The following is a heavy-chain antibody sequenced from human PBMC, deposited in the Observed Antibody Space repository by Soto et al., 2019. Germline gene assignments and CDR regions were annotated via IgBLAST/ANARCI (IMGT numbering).Heavy chain of an antibody. J-gene: IGHJ5*02. V-gene: IGHV3-48*01. D-gene: IGHD1-26*01. CDR2: ISSSSTTI. CDR3: AKGREAWELLWFDP. Sequence: EVQLVESGGGLVQPGGSLRLSCAASGFTFSSYSMNWVRQAPGKGLEWVSYISSSSTTIYYADSVKGRFTISRDNAXNSLYLQRNSLRAEDAAVYYCAKGREAWELLWFDPWGQGTLVTVSS. CDR1: GFTFSSYS.